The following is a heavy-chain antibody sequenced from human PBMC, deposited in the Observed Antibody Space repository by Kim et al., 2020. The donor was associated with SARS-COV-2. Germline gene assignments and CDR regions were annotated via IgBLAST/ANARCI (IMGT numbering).Heavy chain of an antibody. Sequence: SVKVSCKASGGTFSSYAISWVRQAPGQGLEWMGGIIPIFGTANYAQKFKGRVTITADESTSTAYMELSSLRSEDTAVYYCALYYYDTRLGFYGMDVWGQGTTVTVSS. V-gene: IGHV1-69*13. CDR1: GGTFSSYA. D-gene: IGHD3-22*01. J-gene: IGHJ6*02. CDR3: ALYYYDTRLGFYGMDV. CDR2: IIPIFGTA.